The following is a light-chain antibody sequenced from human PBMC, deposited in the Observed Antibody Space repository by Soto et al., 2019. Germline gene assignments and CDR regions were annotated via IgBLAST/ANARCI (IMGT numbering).Light chain of an antibody. CDR2: DTS. CDR1: QSVSRH. J-gene: IGKJ1*01. CDR3: QQYNDWPPWT. Sequence: EIVLTQSPGTLSLSPGERATLSCRASQSVSRHLAWYQHKPGQAPRLLISDTSHRATGVPPRFSGSGSGTDFTLTISSLQSEDFAVYYCQQYNDWPPWTFGQGTKVDI. V-gene: IGKV3-15*01.